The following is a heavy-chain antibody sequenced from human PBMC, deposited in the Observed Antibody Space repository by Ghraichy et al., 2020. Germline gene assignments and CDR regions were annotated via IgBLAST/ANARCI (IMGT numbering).Heavy chain of an antibody. D-gene: IGHD2-2*01. CDR1: GFTFDDYA. CDR3: AKDIKRVPAAIAGSLNYYYYYGMDV. CDR2: ISGDGGST. J-gene: IGHJ6*02. Sequence: GGSLRLSCAASGFTFDDYAMHWVRQAPGKGLEWVSLISGDGGSTYYADSVKGRFTISRDNSKNSLYLQMNSLRTEDTALYYCAKDIKRVPAAIAGSLNYYYYYGMDVWGQGTTVTVSS. V-gene: IGHV3-43*02.